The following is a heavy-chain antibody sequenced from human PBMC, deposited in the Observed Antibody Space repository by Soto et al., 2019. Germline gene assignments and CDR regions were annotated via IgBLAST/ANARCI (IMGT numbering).Heavy chain of an antibody. CDR2: IYYSGST. V-gene: IGHV4-59*01. J-gene: IGHJ4*02. Sequence: SETLSLTCTVSGGSISSYFWSWIRQPPGKGLEWIGYIYYSGSTDYDPSLKSRVTISVDTSKNQFSLKLSSVTAADTAVYYCARRWGTYFDFWGQGTLVTVSS. CDR1: GGSISSYF. CDR3: ARRWGTYFDF. D-gene: IGHD7-27*01.